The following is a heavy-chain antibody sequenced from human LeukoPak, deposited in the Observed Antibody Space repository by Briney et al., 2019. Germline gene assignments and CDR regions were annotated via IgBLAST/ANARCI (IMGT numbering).Heavy chain of an antibody. CDR1: GFTFSSYA. V-gene: IGHV3-23*01. CDR2: ISGSGGST. CDR3: AKDPPRFLEWLLGWFDP. J-gene: IGHJ5*02. Sequence: PGGSLRLSCAASGFTFSSYAMSWVRQAPGKGLEWVSAISGSGGSTYYADSVKGRFTISRDNSKNTLYLQMNSLRAEDTAVYYCAKDPPRFLEWLLGWFDPWGQGTLVTVSS. D-gene: IGHD3-3*01.